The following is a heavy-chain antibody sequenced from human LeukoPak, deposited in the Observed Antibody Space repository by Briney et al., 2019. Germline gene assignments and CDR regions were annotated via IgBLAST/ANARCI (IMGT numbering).Heavy chain of an antibody. CDR3: ARGGRTTNDY. D-gene: IGHD2-2*01. CDR1: GFIFSDHS. V-gene: IGHV3-11*05. CDR2: ISPSGSNT. J-gene: IGHJ4*02. Sequence: PGGSLRLSCAASGFIFSDHSMTWIRQAPGKGLEWVSYISPSGSNTNYADSVKGRFTMSRDHAKKSLHLQMNSLRAEDTAVYYCARGGRTTNDYWGQGTLVTVSS.